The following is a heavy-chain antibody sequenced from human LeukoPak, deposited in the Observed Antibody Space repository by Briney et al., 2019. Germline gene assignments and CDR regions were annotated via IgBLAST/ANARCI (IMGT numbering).Heavy chain of an antibody. CDR3: APAPITMVRGVITSDAFDI. CDR1: GGTFSSYA. J-gene: IGHJ3*02. Sequence: ASVKVSCKASGGTFSSYAISWVRQAPRQGLEWMGRIIPIFGTANYAQKFQGRVTITTDESTSTAYMELSSLRSEDTAVYYCAPAPITMVRGVITSDAFDIWGQGTMVTVSS. D-gene: IGHD3-10*01. V-gene: IGHV1-69*05. CDR2: IIPIFGTA.